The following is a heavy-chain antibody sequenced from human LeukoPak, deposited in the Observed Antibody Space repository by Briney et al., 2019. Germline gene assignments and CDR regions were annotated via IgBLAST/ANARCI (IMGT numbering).Heavy chain of an antibody. CDR2: IYYSGST. D-gene: IGHD6-6*01. V-gene: IGHV4-59*01. CDR3: ARGGQLAGPYYYYYMDV. Sequence: SETLSLTCTVSGGSISSYYWSLIRQPPGKGLEWIGYIYYSGSTNYNPSLKSRVTISVDTSKNQFSLKLSSVTAADTAVYYCARGGQLAGPYYYYYMDVWGKGTTVTVSS. J-gene: IGHJ6*03. CDR1: GGSISSYY.